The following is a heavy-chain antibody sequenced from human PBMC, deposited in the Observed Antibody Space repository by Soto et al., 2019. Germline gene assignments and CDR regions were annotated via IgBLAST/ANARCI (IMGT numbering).Heavy chain of an antibody. CDR2: ISGDGINK. D-gene: IGHD2-21*02. CDR1: GFTFSDYA. J-gene: IGHJ4*02. V-gene: IGHV3-30-3*01. Sequence: QVQLVESGGGVVQPGRSLRLSCSASGFTFSDYAINWVRQAPGKGLEWVASISGDGINKYIADSVNGRFIISRDNSKNTVLLQMSSLGPEDTAVYYCARRLTPSVTAMGYWGQGTLVTVSS. CDR3: ARRLTPSVTAMGY.